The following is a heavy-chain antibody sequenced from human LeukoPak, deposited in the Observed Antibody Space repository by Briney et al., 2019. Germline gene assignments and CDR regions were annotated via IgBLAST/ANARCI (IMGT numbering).Heavy chain of an antibody. CDR2: INPNSGGT. V-gene: IGHV1-2*06. Sequence: ASVKVSCKASGYTFTGYYMHWVRQAPGQGLEWLGRINPNSGGTNDALNFQGRVTMTRDTSMNTAYMELSRLRGDDTAVYYCARDRSGYSYGEPLDHWGQGKLVIVSS. CDR1: GYTFTGYY. D-gene: IGHD5-18*01. J-gene: IGHJ4*02. CDR3: ARDRSGYSYGEPLDH.